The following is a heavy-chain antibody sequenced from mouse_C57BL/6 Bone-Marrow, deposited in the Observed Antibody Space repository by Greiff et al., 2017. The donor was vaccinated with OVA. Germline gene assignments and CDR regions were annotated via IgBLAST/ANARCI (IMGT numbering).Heavy chain of an antibody. J-gene: IGHJ4*01. CDR1: GFSLSTFGMG. D-gene: IGHD3-2*02. CDR3: ARPKTAQATGKDY. CDR2: IWWDDAK. Sequence: QVTLKESGPGILQPSQTLSLTCSFSGFSLSTFGMGVGWIRQPSGKGLEWLAHIWWDDAKYYNPALKRRLTISKDTSKNQVFLKIAKVDTADTATYYWARPKTAQATGKDYWGQGTSVTVSS. V-gene: IGHV8-8*01.